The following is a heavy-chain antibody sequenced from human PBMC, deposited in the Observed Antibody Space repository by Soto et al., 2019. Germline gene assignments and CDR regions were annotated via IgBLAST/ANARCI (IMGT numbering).Heavy chain of an antibody. D-gene: IGHD5-12*01. CDR1: GYTFTSYG. CDR2: ISAYNGNT. Sequence: AAVQVSCKASGYTFTSYGIIWVRQAPGQGLEWMGWISAYNGNTNYAQKLQGRVTMTTDTSASTAYMELRSLRSDDTAVYYCARGTQYGGYGGDYWGQGTLVTVSS. CDR3: ARGTQYGGYGGDY. J-gene: IGHJ4*02. V-gene: IGHV1-18*04.